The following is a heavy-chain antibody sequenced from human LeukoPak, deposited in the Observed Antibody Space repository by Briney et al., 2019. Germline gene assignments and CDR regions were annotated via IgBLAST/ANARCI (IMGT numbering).Heavy chain of an antibody. J-gene: IGHJ6*02. V-gene: IGHV1-69*02. D-gene: IGHD6-25*01. CDR1: GCTFSSYT. Sequence: SVKVSCKASGCTFSSYTISWVRQAPAQGLEWMGRIIPILGIANYAQKFQGRVTITADKSASTAYMELSSLRSEDTAVYYCARAATLGGEYYYYGMDVWGQGTTVTVSS. CDR2: IIPILGIA. CDR3: ARAATLGGEYYYYGMDV.